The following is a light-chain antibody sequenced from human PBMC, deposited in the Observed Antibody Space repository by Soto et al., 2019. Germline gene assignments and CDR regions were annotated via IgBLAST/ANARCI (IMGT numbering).Light chain of an antibody. CDR2: SDN. Sequence: QSVLTQPPSSSGTPGQRVTISCSGSSSNIGSNAVNWYQQLPGTAPKLLIYSDNQRPSGVPDRFSGSKSGTSVSLAISGLQSEDEAHYYCVSWDARLNGVVFGGGTKVTVL. J-gene: IGLJ3*02. CDR1: SSNIGSNA. CDR3: VSWDARLNGVV. V-gene: IGLV1-44*01.